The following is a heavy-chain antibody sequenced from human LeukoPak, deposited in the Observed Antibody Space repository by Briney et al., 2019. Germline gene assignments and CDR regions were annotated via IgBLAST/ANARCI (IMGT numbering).Heavy chain of an antibody. V-gene: IGHV3-30*18. Sequence: PAGSLRLSCAASGFTFSSYGMHWLRQAPGKALHSVAVISYDGSNQYYADSVKGRFTISRDNSKNTLYLQMNSLRGEDTAVYYCAKDRGTGWYNTFDYWGQGTLVTVSS. CDR3: AKDRGTGWYNTFDY. D-gene: IGHD6-19*01. J-gene: IGHJ4*02. CDR1: GFTFSSYG. CDR2: ISYDGSNQ.